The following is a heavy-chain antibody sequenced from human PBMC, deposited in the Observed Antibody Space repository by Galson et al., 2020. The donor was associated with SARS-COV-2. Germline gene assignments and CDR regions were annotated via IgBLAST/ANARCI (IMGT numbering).Heavy chain of an antibody. J-gene: IGHJ6*02. CDR3: AKRNHYAMDV. CDR1: GFTVSSID. Sequence: GGSLRLSGEASGFTVSSIDMTWAPQAPAKGLEWVPVIYSGGSTYYADTVKGRFSISRDNSKNTLYVQINSLRADVTAVEFCAKRNHYAMDVWGQGTTVTVSS. V-gene: IGHV3-66*02. CDR2: IYSGGST.